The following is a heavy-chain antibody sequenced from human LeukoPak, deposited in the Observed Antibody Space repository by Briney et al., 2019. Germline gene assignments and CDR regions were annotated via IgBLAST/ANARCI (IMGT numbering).Heavy chain of an antibody. D-gene: IGHD6-19*01. CDR3: ARDSEYSSGWYGDYYYYGMDV. CDR2: INPSGGST. CDR1: GYTFTSYY. J-gene: IGHJ6*02. V-gene: IGHV1-46*01. Sequence: ASVKVSCKASGYTFTSYYMHWVRQAPGQGLEWMGIINPSGGSTSYAQKFQGRVTMTRDTSTSTVYMELSSLRSEDTAVYYCARDSEYSSGWYGDYYYYGMDVWGQGTTVTVSS.